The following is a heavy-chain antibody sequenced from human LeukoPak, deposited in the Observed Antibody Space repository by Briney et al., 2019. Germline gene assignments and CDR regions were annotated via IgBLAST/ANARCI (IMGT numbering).Heavy chain of an antibody. D-gene: IGHD6-19*01. CDR1: GGSISSYY. V-gene: IGHV4-59*01. Sequence: SETLSLTCTVSGGSISSYYWSWIRQPPGKGLEWIGYISYSGSTNYNPSLKSRVTISVDTSKNQFSLKLTSVTAADTAVYYCARATYSSGWYFLDSWGQGTLVTVSS. CDR2: ISYSGST. CDR3: ARATYSSGWYFLDS. J-gene: IGHJ4*02.